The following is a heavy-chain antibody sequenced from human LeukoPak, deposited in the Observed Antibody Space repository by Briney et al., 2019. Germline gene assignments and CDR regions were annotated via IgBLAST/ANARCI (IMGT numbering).Heavy chain of an antibody. Sequence: GGSLRLSCAVSGFTFSSYWMSWFRQAPGKGLEWVANINQDGSQRLSVDSVKGRFTISRDNAKNSLSLQMNSLRVEDTAVYYCARDWFDGDYDRFDYWGQGTLVTVSS. CDR1: GFTFSSYW. V-gene: IGHV3-7*03. J-gene: IGHJ4*02. CDR2: INQDGSQR. D-gene: IGHD4-17*01. CDR3: ARDWFDGDYDRFDY.